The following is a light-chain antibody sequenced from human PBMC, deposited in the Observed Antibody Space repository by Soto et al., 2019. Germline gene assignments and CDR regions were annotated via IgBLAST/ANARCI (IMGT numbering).Light chain of an antibody. CDR2: EVT. CDR3: SSYSSSNTLVV. J-gene: IGLJ2*01. Sequence: QSVLTQPASVSGSPGQSITISCTGTSSDVGTYNYVSWYQQHPGQAPKLMIYEVTYRPSGVSNRFSGSKSGNTASLTISGLQAEDEADYYCSSYSSSNTLVVFGGGTKVTVL. CDR1: SSDVGTYNY. V-gene: IGLV2-14*01.